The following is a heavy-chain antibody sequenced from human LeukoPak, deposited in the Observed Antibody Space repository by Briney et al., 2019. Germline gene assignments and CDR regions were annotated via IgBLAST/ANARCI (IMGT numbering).Heavy chain of an antibody. V-gene: IGHV1-69*13. J-gene: IGHJ6*02. CDR2: IIPVFGTA. D-gene: IGHD3-10*01. CDR3: ARGGFYGSGSHSSYYYYGMDV. CDR1: GGTFSSYA. Sequence: ASVKVSCKASGGTFSSYAISWVRQAPGQGLEWMGVIIPVFGTANYAQRFQGRVTITADESTSTAYMELSSLRSEDTAVYYCARGGFYGSGSHSSYYYYGMDVWGQGTTVTVSS.